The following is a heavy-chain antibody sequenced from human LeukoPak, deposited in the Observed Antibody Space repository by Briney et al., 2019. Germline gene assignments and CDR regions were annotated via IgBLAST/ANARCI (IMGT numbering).Heavy chain of an antibody. V-gene: IGHV4-39*07. D-gene: IGHD1-20*01. J-gene: IGHJ5*02. CDR1: GGSISSSSYY. CDR2: VYYSGST. Sequence: SETLSLTCTVSGGSISSSSYYWGWIRQSRGKGLEWIGDVYYSGSTNYNPSLKSRVTISVDTSKNQFSLKLSSVTAADTAVYYCARDGVTGRLDPWGQGTLVTVSS. CDR3: ARDGVTGRLDP.